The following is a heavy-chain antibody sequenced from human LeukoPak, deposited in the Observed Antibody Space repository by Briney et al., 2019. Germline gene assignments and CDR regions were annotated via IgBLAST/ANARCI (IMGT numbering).Heavy chain of an antibody. V-gene: IGHV4-39*01. CDR1: GGSISSSSYY. D-gene: IGHD6-13*01. Sequence: SETLSLTCTVSGGSISSSSYYWGWIRQPPGKGLEWIGSIYYSGSTYYNPSLKSRVTISVDTSKNQSSLKLSSVTAADTAVYYCASDVYSSSPFWGQGTLVTVSS. J-gene: IGHJ4*02. CDR3: ASDVYSSSPF. CDR2: IYYSGST.